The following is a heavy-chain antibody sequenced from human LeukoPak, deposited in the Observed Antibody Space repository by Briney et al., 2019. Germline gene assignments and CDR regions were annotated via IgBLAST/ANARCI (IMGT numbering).Heavy chain of an antibody. CDR1: GFAFSNVW. CDR2: ILTKNDGETT. Sequence: GGTLRLSCAASGFAFSNVWMNWVRQAPGKELQWVGRILTKNDGETTGYAAPVKGRFTISRDDSKSTLYLQMNSLEIEDTAVYYCTTRVSTTNDNWGQGTLVTVSS. CDR3: TTRVSTTNDN. J-gene: IGHJ4*02. D-gene: IGHD5/OR15-5a*01. V-gene: IGHV3-15*01.